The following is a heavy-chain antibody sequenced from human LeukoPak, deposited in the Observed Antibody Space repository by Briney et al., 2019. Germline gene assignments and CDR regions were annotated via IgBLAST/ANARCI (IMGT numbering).Heavy chain of an antibody. CDR2: IWFDGSDK. J-gene: IGHJ6*03. CDR3: ARDSILRGYDFWSGSGYYYYMDV. D-gene: IGHD3-3*01. CDR1: GFTFRNYG. Sequence: GGSLRLSCAASGFTFRNYGMHWVRQAPGKGLEWVALIWFDGSDKSYADSVKGRFTISRDNSKNTLYLQMNSLRAEDTAVYYCARDSILRGYDFWSGSGYYYYMDVWGKGTTVTVSS. V-gene: IGHV3-33*01.